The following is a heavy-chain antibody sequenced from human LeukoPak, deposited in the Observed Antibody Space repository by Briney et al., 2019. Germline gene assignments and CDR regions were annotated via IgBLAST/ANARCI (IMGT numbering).Heavy chain of an antibody. CDR3: TRLSAGAPLLGDN. CDR1: GFTFSGSA. V-gene: IGHV3-73*01. D-gene: IGHD1-26*01. CDR2: IRSRANSYAT. Sequence: PGGSLRLSCAASGFTFSGSAMYWVRQASGKGLEWVGHIRSRANSYATLYGESVKGRFTISRDDSKNTAYLQMNSLKTEDTAVYYCTRLSAGAPLLGDNWGQGTLVIVSS. J-gene: IGHJ4*02.